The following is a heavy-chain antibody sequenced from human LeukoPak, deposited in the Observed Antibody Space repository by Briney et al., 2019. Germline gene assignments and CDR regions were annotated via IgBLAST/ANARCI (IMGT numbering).Heavy chain of an antibody. CDR1: GGSISSYY. CDR2: IYYSGST. J-gene: IGHJ2*01. CDR3: ARGLTYWYFDL. Sequence: SETLSLTCTVSGGSISSYYWSWIRQPPGKGLEWIGYIYYSGSTNYNPSLKSRVTISVDTSKNQFSLKLSSVTAADTAVYYCARGLTYWYFDLWGRGTLVTASS. V-gene: IGHV4-59*01. D-gene: IGHD4/OR15-4a*01.